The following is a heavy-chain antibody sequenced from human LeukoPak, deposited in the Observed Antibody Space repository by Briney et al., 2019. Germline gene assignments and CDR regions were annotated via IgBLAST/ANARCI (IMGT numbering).Heavy chain of an antibody. CDR2: IGSRPTTI. J-gene: IGHJ4*02. Sequence: GGSLRLSCAASGFTFSTYEMNWVRQAPGKGLEWVSYIGSRPTTIYYADSVKGRFTISRDNSKNTLYLQMNSLRAEDTAVYYCAKPYYDISQGGVVYYFDYWGQGTLVTVSS. D-gene: IGHD3-9*01. CDR3: AKPYYDISQGGVVYYFDY. CDR1: GFTFSTYE. V-gene: IGHV3-48*03.